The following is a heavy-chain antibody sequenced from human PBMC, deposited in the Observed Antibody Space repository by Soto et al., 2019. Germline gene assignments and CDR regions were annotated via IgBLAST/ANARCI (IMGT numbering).Heavy chain of an antibody. CDR1: GGSISSGGYY. CDR3: ARGPRIQLSQTDYYYSYGMDD. D-gene: IGHD5-18*01. J-gene: IGHJ6*04. CDR2: IYYSGST. Sequence: QVQLQESGPGLVKPSQTLSLTCTVSGGSISSGGYYWSWIRQHPGKGLEWIGYIYYSGSTYYNPARASRVPISGDASKNQFSLKLSSVTAADIAVYYCARGPRIQLSQTDYYYSYGMDDWGKGTTVTVSS. V-gene: IGHV4-31*03.